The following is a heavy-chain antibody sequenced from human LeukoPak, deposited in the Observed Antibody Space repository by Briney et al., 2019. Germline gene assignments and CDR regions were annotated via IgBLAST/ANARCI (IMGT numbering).Heavy chain of an antibody. CDR1: GYTFTNSD. CDR3: ARDPYHRLGPPLDL. CDR2: ISTSNGDT. V-gene: IGHV1-18*01. D-gene: IGHD1-14*01. Sequence: ASVKVSCKASGYTFTNSDITWVRQAPGQGLEWMGRISTSNGDTNYVAKLQGRVTMTTDTSTSTVYTELGSLTFDDTAVYFCARDPYHRLGPPLDLWGQGTLVTVSS. J-gene: IGHJ5*02.